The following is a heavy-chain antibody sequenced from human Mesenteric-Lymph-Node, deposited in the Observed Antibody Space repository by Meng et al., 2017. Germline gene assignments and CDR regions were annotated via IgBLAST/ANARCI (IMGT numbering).Heavy chain of an antibody. CDR2: IYYSGST. CDR3: ARVAPYYYDSSGYCAY. J-gene: IGHJ4*02. Sequence: SETLSLTCTVSGGSISSSSYYWGWIRQPPGKGLEWIGSIYYSGSTYYNPSLKSRVTISVDTSKNQFSLKLSSVTAADTAVYYCARVAPYYYDSSGYCAYWGQGKLVNVSS. D-gene: IGHD3-22*01. CDR1: GGSISSSSYY. V-gene: IGHV4-39*07.